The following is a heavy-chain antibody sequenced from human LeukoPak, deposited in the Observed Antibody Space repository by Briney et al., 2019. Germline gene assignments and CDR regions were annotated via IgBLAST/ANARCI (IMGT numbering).Heavy chain of an antibody. D-gene: IGHD2-2*01. CDR1: GGSISSSSSYY. CDR2: IYTGGGT. J-gene: IGHJ4*02. Sequence: PSETLSLTCTVSGGSISSSSSYYWAWIRQPPGKGLEWVSVIYTGGGTYYADSVKGRFTISRDNSGNTLYLQMSSLRAEDTAVYYCARAQGTAVQGSSLFRWYWGQGTLVTVSS. CDR3: ARAQGTAVQGSSLFRWY. V-gene: IGHV3-66*01.